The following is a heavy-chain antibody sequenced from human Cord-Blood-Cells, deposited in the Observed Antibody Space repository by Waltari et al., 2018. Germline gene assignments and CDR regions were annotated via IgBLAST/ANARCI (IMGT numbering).Heavy chain of an antibody. D-gene: IGHD3-10*01. Sequence: EVQLVESGGGLVKPGGSLRLSCAASGFTFSSYSMNWVRQAPGKGLEWVSSISSSSSYIYYADSVKGRFTISRDNAKNSLYLQMNSLRAEDTAAYYCARLLWFGEPYFDYWGQGTLVTVSS. CDR1: GFTFSSYS. V-gene: IGHV3-21*01. J-gene: IGHJ4*02. CDR2: ISSSSSYI. CDR3: ARLLWFGEPYFDY.